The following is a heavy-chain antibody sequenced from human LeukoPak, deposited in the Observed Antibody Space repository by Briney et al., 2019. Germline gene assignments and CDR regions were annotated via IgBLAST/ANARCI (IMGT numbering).Heavy chain of an antibody. J-gene: IGHJ4*02. V-gene: IGHV3-30-3*01. CDR1: GFTFSSYA. D-gene: IGHD5-18*01. CDR2: ISYDGSNK. CDR3: ARSSRLWSSFDY. Sequence: QPGRFLRLSCAASGFTFSSYAMHWVRQAPGKGLEWVAVISYDGSNKYYADSVKGRFTISRDNSKNTLYLQMNSLRAEDTAVYYCARSSRLWSSFDYWGQGTLVTVSS.